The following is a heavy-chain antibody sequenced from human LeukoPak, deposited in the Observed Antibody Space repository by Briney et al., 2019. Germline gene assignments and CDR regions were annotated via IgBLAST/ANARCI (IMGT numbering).Heavy chain of an antibody. V-gene: IGHV3-30*18. CDR2: ISYDGSNK. Sequence: GGSLRLSCAAFGFTFSSYGMHRVRQAPGKGLEWVAVISYDGSNKYYADSVKGRFTISRDNSKNTLYLQMNSLRADDMAVYDCAKDISDIVVVPTDGMDVWGQGTTVTVSS. D-gene: IGHD2-2*01. CDR3: AKDISDIVVVPTDGMDV. CDR1: GFTFSSYG. J-gene: IGHJ6*02.